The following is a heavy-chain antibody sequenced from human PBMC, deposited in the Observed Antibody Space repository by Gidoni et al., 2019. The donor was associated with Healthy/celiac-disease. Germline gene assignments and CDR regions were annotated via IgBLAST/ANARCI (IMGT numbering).Heavy chain of an antibody. V-gene: IGHV1-8*01. Sequence: QVQLVQSGAEVKKPGASVKVSCKASGSTFTSYDINWVRQATGQGLEWMGWMNPNSGNTGYAKKFQGRVTMTRNTSISTAYMELSSVRAEDTAVYYCARGSRASNWLELRNYWGQGTLVTVSS. D-gene: IGHD1-7*01. CDR3: ARGSRASNWLELRNY. CDR1: GSTFTSYD. J-gene: IGHJ4*02. CDR2: MNPNSGNT.